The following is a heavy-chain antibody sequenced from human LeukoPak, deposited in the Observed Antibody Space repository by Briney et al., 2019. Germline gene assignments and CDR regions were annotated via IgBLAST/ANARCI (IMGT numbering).Heavy chain of an antibody. D-gene: IGHD2-15*01. J-gene: IGHJ4*02. Sequence: PGGSLRLSCAASGFTFKRYHMSWVRQAPGKGLEWVSSISSSSSYISDSVKGRFTISRDNGKNSLYLQMNSLRAEDTAVYYCARDASLDFWGQGTLVTVSS. CDR3: ARDASLDF. CDR2: ISSSSSYI. V-gene: IGHV3-21*01. CDR1: GFTFKRYH.